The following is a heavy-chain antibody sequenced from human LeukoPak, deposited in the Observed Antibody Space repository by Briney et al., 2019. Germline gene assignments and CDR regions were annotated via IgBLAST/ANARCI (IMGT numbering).Heavy chain of an antibody. CDR2: ISYDGSNK. CDR1: GFTFSSYA. J-gene: IGHJ4*02. Sequence: GGSLRLSCAASGFTFSSYAMHWVRQAPGKGLEWVAVISYDGSNKYYADSVKGRFTIPRDNSKNTLYLQMNSLRAEDTAVYYCARDSSRIAAAGVALFDYWGQGTLVTVSS. D-gene: IGHD6-13*01. V-gene: IGHV3-30*04. CDR3: ARDSSRIAAAGVALFDY.